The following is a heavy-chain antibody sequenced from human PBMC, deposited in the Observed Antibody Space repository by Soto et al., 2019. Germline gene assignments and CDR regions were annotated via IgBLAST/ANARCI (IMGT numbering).Heavy chain of an antibody. CDR3: AIVRVADSPLDH. CDR1: GFIFSNYG. V-gene: IGHV3-30*03. CDR2: ISYDGSDI. Sequence: QVQLVESGGGVVQPGRSLRLSCAGSGFIFSNYGMHWVRQAPGKGLEWVAFISYDGSDILYADSVKGRFTISRDNSKSPLFLHRNRPRAEDPAVYFCAIVRVADSPLDHGGQGGLAPVPS. J-gene: IGHJ4*02. D-gene: IGHD2-8*02.